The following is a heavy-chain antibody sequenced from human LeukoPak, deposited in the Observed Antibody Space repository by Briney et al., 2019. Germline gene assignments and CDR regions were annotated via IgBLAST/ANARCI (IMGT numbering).Heavy chain of an antibody. CDR3: ARGRRAVRGVIIQGFDY. Sequence: ASVTVSCKASGYTFTSYDINWVRQATGQGLEWMGWMNPNSGNTGYAQKFQGRVTMTRNTSISTAYMELSSLRSEDTAVYYCARGRRAVRGVIIQGFDYWGQGTLVTVST. D-gene: IGHD3-10*01. CDR1: GYTFTSYD. CDR2: MNPNSGNT. J-gene: IGHJ4*02. V-gene: IGHV1-8*01.